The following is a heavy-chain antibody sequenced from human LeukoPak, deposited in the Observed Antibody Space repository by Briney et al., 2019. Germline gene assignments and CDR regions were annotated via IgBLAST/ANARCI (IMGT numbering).Heavy chain of an antibody. D-gene: IGHD1-14*01. J-gene: IGHJ4*02. CDR2: MNPNNGNT. V-gene: IGHV1-8*01. Sequence: ASVKVSCKPSGYTFTRYDINWVRQGTGQRLEWMGWMNPNNGNTGYAQKFQDRVTMTWDTSTDTAYMELSSLRSEDTAVYYCASEARSTGPYYFDYWGQGTLVTVSS. CDR3: ASEARSTGPYYFDY. CDR1: GYTFTRYD.